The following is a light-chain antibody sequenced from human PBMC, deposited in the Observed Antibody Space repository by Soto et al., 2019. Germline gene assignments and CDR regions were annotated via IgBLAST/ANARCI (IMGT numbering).Light chain of an antibody. Sequence: DIQMTQSPSTLSASVGDRVTITCRASQSISSWLAWYQQKPGKAPKLLIYDASSLESGVPSRFSGSGSGTEFTLTISSLQPDDYATYYCQQYNSYPPTFGGGTKVDSK. CDR1: QSISSW. V-gene: IGKV1-5*01. CDR2: DAS. CDR3: QQYNSYPPT. J-gene: IGKJ4*01.